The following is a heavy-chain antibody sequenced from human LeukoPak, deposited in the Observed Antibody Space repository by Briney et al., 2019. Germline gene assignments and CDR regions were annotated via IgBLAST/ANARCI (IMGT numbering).Heavy chain of an antibody. J-gene: IGHJ4*02. CDR2: IYTSGST. CDR3: ARGLDTAMVTRD. D-gene: IGHD5-18*01. CDR1: GGSISSGSYY. Sequence: PSQTLSLTCTVSGGSISSGSYYWSWIRQPAGKGLEWIGRIYTSGSTNYDPSLKSRVTISVDTSKNQFSLKLSSVTAADTAVYYCARGLDTAMVTRDWGQGTLVTVSS. V-gene: IGHV4-61*02.